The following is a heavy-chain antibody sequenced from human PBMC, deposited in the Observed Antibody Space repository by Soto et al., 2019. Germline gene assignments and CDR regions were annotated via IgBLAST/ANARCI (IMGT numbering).Heavy chain of an antibody. J-gene: IGHJ4*02. CDR1: GFTFTNAW. CDR3: TTALTTVTTLGY. CDR2: IRRKTDGETV. V-gene: IGHV3-15*01. D-gene: IGHD4-17*01. Sequence: EVQLVESGGGLVKPGGSIRLSCAASGFTFTNAWMSWVRQAPGKGLEWVGRIRRKTDGETVDYAAAVKGRFTISRDDSNNTLYLQMNSLKTEDTAVYFCTTALTTVTTLGYWGQGTLVTVSS.